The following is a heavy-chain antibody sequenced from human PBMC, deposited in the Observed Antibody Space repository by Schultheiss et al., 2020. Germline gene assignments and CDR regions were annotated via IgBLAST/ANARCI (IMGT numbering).Heavy chain of an antibody. D-gene: IGHD3-16*01. CDR3: AKGDDDYFWAREFDY. J-gene: IGHJ4*02. V-gene: IGHV3-23*01. CDR2: ISGSGTIT. CDR1: GFTFSDYA. Sequence: GGSLRLSCAASGFTFSDYAMNWVRQAPGKGLEWVSTISGSGTITYYADSVKGRFTIFRDNSENMLYLRMNSLRGEDTAVYYCAKGDDDYFWAREFDYWGQGTLVTVSS.